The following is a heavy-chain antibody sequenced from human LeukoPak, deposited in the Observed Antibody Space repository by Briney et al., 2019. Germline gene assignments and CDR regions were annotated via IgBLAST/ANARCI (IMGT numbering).Heavy chain of an antibody. CDR3: ARVPSYSGQDHGGDY. V-gene: IGHV1-2*02. D-gene: IGHD5-12*01. Sequence: ASVKVSCKASGYTFTGYYLHWVRQAPGQGLEWMGWLNTHSGGTNYAQNFQGRVTMTRDTSISTAYLELSRLTSDDTAMYYCARVPSYSGQDHGGDYWGQGTLVTVSS. J-gene: IGHJ4*02. CDR1: GYTFTGYY. CDR2: LNTHSGGT.